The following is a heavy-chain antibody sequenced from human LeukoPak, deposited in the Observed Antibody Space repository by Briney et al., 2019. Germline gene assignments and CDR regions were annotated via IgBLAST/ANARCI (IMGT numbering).Heavy chain of an antibody. Sequence: SETLSLTCAVYGGSFSGYYWSWIRQPPGKGLEWIGEINHSGSTNYNPSLKSRVTISVDTSKNQFSLKLSSVTAADTAVYYCARTQSSGWYRSLPLPVTGKYYFDYWGQGTLVTVSS. CDR1: GGSFSGYY. CDR3: ARTQSSGWYRSLPLPVTGKYYFDY. CDR2: INHSGST. D-gene: IGHD6-19*01. V-gene: IGHV4-34*01. J-gene: IGHJ4*02.